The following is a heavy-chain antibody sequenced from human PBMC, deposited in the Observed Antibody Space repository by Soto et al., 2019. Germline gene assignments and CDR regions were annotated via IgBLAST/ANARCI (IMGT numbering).Heavy chain of an antibody. CDR2: IKQDGSEK. Sequence: GGSLRLSCAASGFTFSSDWMSWARQAPGKGLEWVANIKQDGSEKNYVDSVKGRFTISRDSAKNSLYLQMNSLRAEDTAVYYCARQDYYGMDVWGQGTTVTVSS. CDR1: GFTFSSDW. J-gene: IGHJ6*02. CDR3: ARQDYYGMDV. V-gene: IGHV3-7*03.